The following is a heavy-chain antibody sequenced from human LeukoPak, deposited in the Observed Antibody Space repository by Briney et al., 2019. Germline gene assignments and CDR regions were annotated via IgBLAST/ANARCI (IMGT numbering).Heavy chain of an antibody. D-gene: IGHD6-6*01. Sequence: SSGSTIYYADSVKGRFTISRDNAKNSLYLQMNSLRAEDTAVYYCARDTIAARPGSGFDYWGQGTLVTVSS. CDR2: SSGSTI. CDR3: ARDTIAARPGSGFDY. J-gene: IGHJ4*02. V-gene: IGHV3-11*01.